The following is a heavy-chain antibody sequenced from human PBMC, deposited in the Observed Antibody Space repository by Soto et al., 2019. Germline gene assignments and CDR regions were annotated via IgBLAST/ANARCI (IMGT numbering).Heavy chain of an antibody. CDR1: GFTFSSYG. CDR2: ISYDGSNK. D-gene: IGHD6-19*01. Sequence: QVQLVESGGGVVQPGRSLRLSCAASGFTFSSYGMHWVRQAPGKGLEWVAVISYDGSNKYYADSVKGRFTISRDNSKNTRYLHMNSLRAEDTAVYYCAKGGVIAVVGTEWYFDLWGRCTLVTVSS. CDR3: AKGGVIAVVGTEWYFDL. V-gene: IGHV3-30*18. J-gene: IGHJ2*01.